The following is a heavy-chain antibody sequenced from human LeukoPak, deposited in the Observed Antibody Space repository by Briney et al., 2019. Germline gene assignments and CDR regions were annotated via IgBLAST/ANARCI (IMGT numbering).Heavy chain of an antibody. CDR1: GFTFSSYG. J-gene: IGHJ4*02. V-gene: IGHV3-30*02. Sequence: GGSPRLSCAASGFTFSSYGMHWVRQAPGKGLEWVAFIRYDGSNKYYADSVKGRFTISRDNSKNTLYLQMNSLRAEDTAVYYCVNVELGNGYFDYWGQGTLVTVSS. CDR3: VNVELGNGYFDY. CDR2: IRYDGSNK. D-gene: IGHD7-27*01.